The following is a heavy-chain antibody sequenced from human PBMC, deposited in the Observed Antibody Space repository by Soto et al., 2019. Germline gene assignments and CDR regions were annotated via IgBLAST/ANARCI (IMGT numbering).Heavy chain of an antibody. CDR1: GFTFSNAW. CDR2: IKSKTDGGTT. V-gene: IGHV3-15*01. D-gene: IGHD3-22*01. CDR3: TTGYYYDSSGFDP. Sequence: LRLSCAASGFTFSNAWMSWVRQAPGKGLEWVGRIKSKTDGGTTDYAAPVKGRFTISRDDSKNTLYLQMNSLKTEDTAVYYCTTGYYYDSSGFDPWGQGTLVTVSS. J-gene: IGHJ5*02.